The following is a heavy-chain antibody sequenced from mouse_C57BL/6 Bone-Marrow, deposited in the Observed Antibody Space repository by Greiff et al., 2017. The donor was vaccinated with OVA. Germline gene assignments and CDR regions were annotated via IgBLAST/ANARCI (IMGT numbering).Heavy chain of an antibody. D-gene: IGHD2-1*01. V-gene: IGHV3-1*01. J-gene: IGHJ1*03. CDR2: ISYSGST. Sequence: EVQLQESGPGMVKPSQSLSLTCTVTGYSITSGYDWHWIRHFPGNKLEWMGYISYSGSTNYNPSLKSRISITHDTSKNHFFLKLNSVTTEDTATYYCARYGNYPYWYFDVWGTGTTVTVSS. CDR3: ARYGNYPYWYFDV. CDR1: GYSITSGYD.